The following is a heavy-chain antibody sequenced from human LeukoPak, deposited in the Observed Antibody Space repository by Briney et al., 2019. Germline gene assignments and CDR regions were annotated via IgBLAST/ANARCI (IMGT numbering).Heavy chain of an antibody. V-gene: IGHV3-48*04. J-gene: IGHJ4*02. CDR2: ISSGSSTT. Sequence: PGGPLRLSCAASGFTFSSYSMHWVRQAPGKGLEWVSYISSGSSTTYYADAVKGRFTISRDNAKNSLYLQMNDLRVEDTAFYYCGRGKDYSDYYFDHWGQGTLVTVSS. CDR3: GRGKDYSDYYFDH. D-gene: IGHD4-11*01. CDR1: GFTFSSYS.